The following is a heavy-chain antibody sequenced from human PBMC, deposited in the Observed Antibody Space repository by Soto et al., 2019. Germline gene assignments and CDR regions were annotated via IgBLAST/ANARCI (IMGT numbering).Heavy chain of an antibody. D-gene: IGHD6-25*01. CDR2: ISSSSSSI. CDR3: ARGGSDRPGY. V-gene: IGHV3-48*02. J-gene: IGHJ4*02. Sequence: EVPLVESGGGLVQPGGSLRLSCAASEFTFKNYGINWVRQAQGKGLEWVSYISSSSSSIDYADSVKGRFTISRDNAKSSLYLQMNSLRDEDTAVYYCARGGSDRPGYWGQGTLVTVSS. CDR1: EFTFKNYG.